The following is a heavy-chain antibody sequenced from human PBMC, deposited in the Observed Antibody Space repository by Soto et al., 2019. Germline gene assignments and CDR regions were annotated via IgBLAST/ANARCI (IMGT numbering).Heavy chain of an antibody. CDR2: INHSGST. CDR1: GVSFSGYY. D-gene: IGHD3-9*01. CDR3: ARATDYDILTGYYRPWFDP. V-gene: IGHV4-34*01. J-gene: IGHJ5*02. Sequence: PSETLSFXCAVYGVSFSGYYWSWIRQPPGKGLEWIGEINHSGSTNYNPSLKSRVTISVDTSKNQFSLKLSSVTAADTAVYYCARATDYDILTGYYRPWFDPWGQGTLVTVSS.